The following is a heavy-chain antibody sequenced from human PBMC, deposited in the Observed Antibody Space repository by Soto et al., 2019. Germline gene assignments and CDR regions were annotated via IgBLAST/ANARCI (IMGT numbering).Heavy chain of an antibody. CDR1: GFRLSSYG. Sequence: EVQLLESGGGFVQPGGSLRLSCAASGFRLSSYGMTWVRQAPGKGLEWVSAVSGSGGRTYYADSVKGRFTVSRDKSKHTLDLQMNSLRPEDTAVYFCARDPHGGAFDIWGQGTMVTGSS. CDR3: ARDPHGGAFDI. J-gene: IGHJ3*02. CDR2: VSGSGGRT. D-gene: IGHD3-16*01. V-gene: IGHV3-23*01.